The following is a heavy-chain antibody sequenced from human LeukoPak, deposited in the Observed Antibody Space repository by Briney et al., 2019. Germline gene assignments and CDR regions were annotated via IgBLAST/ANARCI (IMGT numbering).Heavy chain of an antibody. CDR1: GYSISSGDW. CDR3: ARGYDIDV. CDR2: IYSGGNT. J-gene: IGHJ6*02. Sequence: SDTLSLTCAVSGYSISSGDWWGWIRQPPGKGLEWIGYIYSGGNTHYNPSLKSRVTLSVDTSKNQFSLQLSSVTAVDTAIYYCARGYDIDVWGQGTTVTVSS. V-gene: IGHV4-28*03.